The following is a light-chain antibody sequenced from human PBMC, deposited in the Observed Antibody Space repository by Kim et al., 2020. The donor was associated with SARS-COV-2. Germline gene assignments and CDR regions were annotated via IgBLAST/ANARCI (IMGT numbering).Light chain of an antibody. CDR2: NKD. CDR1: TLSSYF. J-gene: IGLJ3*02. V-gene: IGLV3-19*01. Sequence: VALGQTVRITCQGDTLSSYFAHWYQQKPGQAPVLVIYNKDSRPSGIPDRFSGSSSGNTVSLTITGAQAEDEAEYYCNSRDISGNRLFGGGTQLTVL. CDR3: NSRDISGNRL.